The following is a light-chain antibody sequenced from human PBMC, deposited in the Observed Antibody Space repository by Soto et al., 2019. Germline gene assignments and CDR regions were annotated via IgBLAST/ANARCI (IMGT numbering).Light chain of an antibody. CDR3: LQYDTAPRT. CDR1: QSVSSSY. CDR2: GAS. Sequence: EIVLTQSPGTLSLSPGERATLSCRASQSVSSSYLAWYQQKPGQAPRFLIYGASSRATGIPDRFSGRGSGTDFTLTISRLEAEDSAVYYCLQYDTAPRTFGQGTRLEIK. J-gene: IGKJ5*01. V-gene: IGKV3-20*01.